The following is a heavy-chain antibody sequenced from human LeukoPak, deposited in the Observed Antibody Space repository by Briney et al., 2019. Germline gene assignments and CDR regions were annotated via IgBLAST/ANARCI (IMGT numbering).Heavy chain of an antibody. V-gene: IGHV4-39*01. CDR2: MYYSGST. CDR1: GGSISGSPYY. CDR3: ARQIYDYVWGY. Sequence: KPSETLSLTCTVSGGSISGSPYYWGWIRQPPGKGLEWIGSMYYSGSTYYNPSLKSRVTISVDTSKKQFSLKLRSVTAADTAVYYCARQIYDYVWGYWGQGTLVTVSS. J-gene: IGHJ4*02. D-gene: IGHD3-16*01.